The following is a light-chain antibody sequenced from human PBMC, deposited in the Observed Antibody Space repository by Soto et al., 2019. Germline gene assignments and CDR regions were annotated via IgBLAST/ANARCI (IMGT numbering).Light chain of an antibody. CDR3: QQYYSYPRVA. J-gene: IGKJ1*01. V-gene: IGKV1-8*01. CDR1: RGISSY. CDR2: AAS. Sequence: AIRMTQSPSSFSASTGDRVTITRRASRGISSYLAWYQQKPGKAPKLLIYAASTLQSGVPSRFSGSGSGTDFTLTISCLQSEDFATYYCQQYYSYPRVAFGQGTKVEIK.